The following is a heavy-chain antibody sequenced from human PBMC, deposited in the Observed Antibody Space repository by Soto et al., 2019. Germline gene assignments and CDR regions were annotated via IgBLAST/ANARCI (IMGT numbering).Heavy chain of an antibody. CDR3: ARTRKPHRTVHTAY. CDR1: GYPFTSYG. D-gene: IGHD2-21*02. V-gene: IGHV1-18*04. CDR2: ISAYNGNT. Sequence: SVKVSCKASGYPFTSYGISWVRQAPGQGLEWMGWISAYNGNTNYAQKLQGRVTMTTDTSTSTAYMELRSLRSDDTAVYYCARTRKPHRTVHTAYSCPGIPVTVFS. J-gene: IGHJ4*02.